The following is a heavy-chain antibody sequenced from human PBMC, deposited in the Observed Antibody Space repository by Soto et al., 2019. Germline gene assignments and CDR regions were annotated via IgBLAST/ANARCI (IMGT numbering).Heavy chain of an antibody. CDR2: INSDASHT. CDR3: VRDGHCITTSCYGNWFDP. Sequence: PWWSLRLSCTGSVFTGSPYWVYWFRQLPAKGLAWVSRINSDASHTYYADSVKGRFTISRDNAKTTLHLEMHSLRAEDTAVYYCVRDGHCITTSCYGNWFDPWGQGTLVTVSS. CDR1: VFTGSPYW. V-gene: IGHV3-74*01. D-gene: IGHD2-2*01. J-gene: IGHJ5*02.